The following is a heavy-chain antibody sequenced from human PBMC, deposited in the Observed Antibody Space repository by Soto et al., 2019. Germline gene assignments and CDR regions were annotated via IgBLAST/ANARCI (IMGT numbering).Heavy chain of an antibody. CDR2: IRVSGGST. Sequence: EVQLLESGGGLVQPGGSLRLSCTASGFTFSSYAMSWVRQAPGKGLEWVSAIRVSGGSTYYADSVKGRFTISRDNSKNTLYLQMNSLRAEDTALYYCAKDLSGGTWSGGFDYWGQGTLVTVSS. J-gene: IGHJ4*02. V-gene: IGHV3-23*01. CDR1: GFTFSSYA. D-gene: IGHD2-15*01. CDR3: AKDLSGGTWSGGFDY.